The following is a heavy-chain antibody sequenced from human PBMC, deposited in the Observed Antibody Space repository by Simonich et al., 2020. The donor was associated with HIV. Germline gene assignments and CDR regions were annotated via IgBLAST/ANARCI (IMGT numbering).Heavy chain of an antibody. CDR2: IYPGESVT. Sequence: EVQLVQSGAEVKKPGESLKISCKGSGYSFTSYWIGWVRQMPGKGLEWMGIIYPGESVTRYSPSFQGQVTMSADKSISTAYLQWSSLKASDTAMYYCARQGYSGSLYYYYYYMDVWGKGTTVTVSS. CDR3: ARQGYSGSLYYYYYYMDV. V-gene: IGHV5-51*01. CDR1: GYSFTSYW. D-gene: IGHD1-26*01. J-gene: IGHJ6*03.